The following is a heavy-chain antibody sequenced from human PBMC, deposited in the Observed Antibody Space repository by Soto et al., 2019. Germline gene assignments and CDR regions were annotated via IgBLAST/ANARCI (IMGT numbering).Heavy chain of an antibody. CDR1: GYTFTGYY. J-gene: IGHJ6*02. V-gene: IGHV1-2*02. D-gene: IGHD2-2*01. CDR3: ARDRGDCSSTSCSYYYYYGMDV. CDR2: INPNSGGT. Sequence: QVQLVQSGAEVKKPGASVKVSCKASGYTFTGYYMHWVRQAPGQGLEWMGWINPNSGGTNYAQKFQGRVTMTRDTSISTAYMELSRLRSDDTAVYYCARDRGDCSSTSCSYYYYYGMDVWGQGTTVTVSS.